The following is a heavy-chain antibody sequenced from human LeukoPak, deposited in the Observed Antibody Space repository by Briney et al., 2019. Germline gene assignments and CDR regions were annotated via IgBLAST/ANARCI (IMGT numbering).Heavy chain of an antibody. CDR3: ARQRGWYSYSRHNWFDP. CDR1: GGSISSGDYY. Sequence: PSETLSLTCTVSGGSISSGDYYWSWIRQPPGKGLEWIGEINHSGSTNYNPSLKSRVTISVDTSKNQFSLKLSSVTAADTAVYYCARQRGWYSYSRHNWFDPWGQGTLVTVSS. V-gene: IGHV4-39*01. D-gene: IGHD2-15*01. CDR2: INHSGST. J-gene: IGHJ5*02.